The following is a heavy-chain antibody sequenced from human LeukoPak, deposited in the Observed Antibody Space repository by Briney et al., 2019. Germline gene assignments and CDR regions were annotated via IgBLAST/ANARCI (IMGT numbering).Heavy chain of an antibody. CDR1: GFTFSSYG. CDR2: IRYDGSNK. CDR3: AKESEWGPPYYFDY. J-gene: IGHJ4*02. D-gene: IGHD2-8*01. V-gene: IGHV3-30*02. Sequence: GGSLRLSCAASGFTFSSYGMHWVRQAPGKGLEWVAFIRYDGSNKYYADSVKGRFTISRDNSKNTLYLQMNSLRAEDTAVHYCAKESEWGPPYYFDYWGQGTLVTVSS.